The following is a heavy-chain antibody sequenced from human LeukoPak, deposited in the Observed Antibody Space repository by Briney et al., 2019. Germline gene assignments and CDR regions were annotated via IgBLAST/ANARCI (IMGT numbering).Heavy chain of an antibody. V-gene: IGHV3-7*04. D-gene: IGHD5-24*01. CDR3: AGRGDGNLYYFDH. Sequence: GGSLRLSRAASGFTFSSYWMSWVRQAPGKGLEWVANIKQDGGEKYYVDSVKGRFTISRDNAKNSLYLQMNSLRPEDTAVYYCAGRGDGNLYYFDHWGQGTLVTASS. CDR2: IKQDGGEK. CDR1: GFTFSSYW. J-gene: IGHJ4*02.